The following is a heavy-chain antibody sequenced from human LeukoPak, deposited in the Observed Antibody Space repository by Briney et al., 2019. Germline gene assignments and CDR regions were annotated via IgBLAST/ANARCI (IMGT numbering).Heavy chain of an antibody. CDR1: GGSISSGDYY. J-gene: IGHJ4*02. Sequence: PSQTLSLTCTVSGGSISSGDYYWSWIRQPPGKGLEWIGYIYYSGSTYYNPSLKSRVTISVDTSKNQFSLKLSSVTAADTAVYYCARDRIAAGGFDYWGQGTLVTDSS. CDR2: IYYSGST. D-gene: IGHD6-13*01. V-gene: IGHV4-30-4*01. CDR3: ARDRIAAGGFDY.